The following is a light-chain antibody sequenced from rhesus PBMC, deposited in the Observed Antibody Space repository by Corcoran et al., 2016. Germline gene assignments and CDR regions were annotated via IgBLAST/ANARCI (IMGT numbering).Light chain of an antibody. CDR2: GFS. CDR3: CSFTASFTFV. J-gene: IGLJ6*01. Sequence: QAAPTQPPSVSGSPGQSLTISCTGTSSDVGGYNYVSWYQRHPGKAPKLIIYGFSKRPSGVSDRFSGSKSGNTASLTVSGLQAEDEADYYCCSFTASFTFVFGSGTTLTVL. V-gene: IGLV2S7*01. CDR1: SSDVGGYNY.